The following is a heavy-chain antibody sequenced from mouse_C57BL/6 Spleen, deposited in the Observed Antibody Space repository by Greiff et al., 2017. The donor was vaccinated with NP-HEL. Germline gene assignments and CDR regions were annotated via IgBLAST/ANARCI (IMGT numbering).Heavy chain of an antibody. CDR3: AREGSYYSNPLAY. D-gene: IGHD2-5*01. CDR2: ISDGGSYT. J-gene: IGHJ3*01. V-gene: IGHV5-4*01. Sequence: DVKLQESGGGLVKPGGSLKLSCAASGFTFSSYAMSWVRQTPEKRLEWVATISDGGSYTYYPDNVKGRFTISRDNAKNNLYLQMSHLKSEDTAMYYCAREGSYYSNPLAYWGQGTLVTVSA. CDR1: GFTFSSYA.